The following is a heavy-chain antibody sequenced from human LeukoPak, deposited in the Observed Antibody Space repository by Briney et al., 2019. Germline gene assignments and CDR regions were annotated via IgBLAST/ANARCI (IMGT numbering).Heavy chain of an antibody. CDR3: ARGLGYDGLFDY. CDR2: INHSGST. Sequence: SETLSLTCAVYGGSFSGYYWSWIRQPPGKGLEWIGEINHSGSTNYNPSLKSRVTISVDTSKNQFSLKLSSVTAADTAVYYCARGLGYDGLFDYWGQGTLVTVSS. V-gene: IGHV4-34*01. J-gene: IGHJ4*02. D-gene: IGHD3-22*01. CDR1: GGSFSGYY.